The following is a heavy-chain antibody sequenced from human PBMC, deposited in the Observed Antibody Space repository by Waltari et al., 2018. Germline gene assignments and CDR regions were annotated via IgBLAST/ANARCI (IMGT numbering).Heavy chain of an antibody. D-gene: IGHD3-3*01. V-gene: IGHV4-4*07. J-gene: IGHJ3*02. CDR2: IYTSGST. CDR3: ARAEGGYDFWSGYWEQAEGDAFDI. Sequence: QVQLQESGPGLVKPSETLSLTCTVSGGSISSYYWSWIRQPAGKGLEWIGRIYTSGSTNYNPSLKSRVTMSVDTSKNQFSLKLSSVTAADTAVYYCARAEGGYDFWSGYWEQAEGDAFDIWGQGTMVTVSS. CDR1: GGSISSYY.